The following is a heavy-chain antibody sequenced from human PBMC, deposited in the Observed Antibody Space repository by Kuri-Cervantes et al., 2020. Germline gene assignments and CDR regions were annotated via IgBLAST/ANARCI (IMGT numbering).Heavy chain of an antibody. CDR1: GFAFSSYA. CDR2: IRSKANSYAT. J-gene: IGHJ6*02. D-gene: IGHD4-17*01. Sequence: GGSLRLSCAASGFAFSSYAMHWVRQASGKGLEWVGRIRSKANSYATAYAASVKGRFTISRDDSKNTAYLQMNSLKTEDTAVYYCTRGDGDEQDYYYYYGMDVWGQGTTVTVSS. CDR3: TRGDGDEQDYYYYYGMDV. V-gene: IGHV3-73*01.